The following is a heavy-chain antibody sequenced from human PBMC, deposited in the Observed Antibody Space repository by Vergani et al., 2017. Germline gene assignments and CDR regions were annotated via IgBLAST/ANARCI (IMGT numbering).Heavy chain of an antibody. D-gene: IGHD2/OR15-2a*01. CDR3: RILRNLDWYFDL. V-gene: IGHV4-34*01. J-gene: IGHJ2*01. CDR1: GGSFSGYY. CDR2: IYYSGST. Sequence: QVQLQQWGAGLLKPSETLSLTCAVYGGSFSGYYWGWIRQPPGKGLEWIGSIYYSGSTYYNPSLKSRVTISVDTSKNQFSLKLSSVTAADTAVYYCRILRNLDWYFDLWGRGTLVTVSS.